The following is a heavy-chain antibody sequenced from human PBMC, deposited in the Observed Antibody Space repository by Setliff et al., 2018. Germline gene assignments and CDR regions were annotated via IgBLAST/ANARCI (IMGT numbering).Heavy chain of an antibody. D-gene: IGHD1-26*01. CDR2: INHSGST. CDR1: GGSFSGYY. Sequence: SETLSLTCAVYGGSFSGYYWSWIRQPPGKGLEWIGEINHSGSTYYNPSLKSRVTISVDTSKNQFSLKLSSVTAADTAVYYCARDRLLVGARYAMDVWGKGTTVTVSS. V-gene: IGHV4-34*09. CDR3: ARDRLLVGARYAMDV. J-gene: IGHJ6*03.